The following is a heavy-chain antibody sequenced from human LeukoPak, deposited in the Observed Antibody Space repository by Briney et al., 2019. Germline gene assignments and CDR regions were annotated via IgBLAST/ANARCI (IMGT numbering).Heavy chain of an antibody. D-gene: IGHD6-13*01. CDR2: IYSRGST. J-gene: IGHJ4*02. CDR1: GGSISSSSYY. Sequence: SETLSLTCTVSGGSISSSSYYWGWIRQSPGKGLEWIGSIYSRGSTYYNPSLKSRVIVSSDMSKNQFSLMLNSVTAADTAVYYCARDQGGSSSPGFDYWGQGTLVTVSS. V-gene: IGHV4-39*07. CDR3: ARDQGGSSSPGFDY.